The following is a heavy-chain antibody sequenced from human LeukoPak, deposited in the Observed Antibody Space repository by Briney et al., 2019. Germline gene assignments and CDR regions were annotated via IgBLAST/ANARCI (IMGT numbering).Heavy chain of an antibody. V-gene: IGHV4-39*01. D-gene: IGHD1-26*01. J-gene: IGHJ6*03. CDR2: INYSGTT. Sequence: SETLSLTCTVSGGSISSSTYYWVWVRQTPDKGLEWIASINYSGTTYHNPSLRGRVTISVDTSKNQFSLKLSSVTAADTAVYYCARLSHSGSYYYYYYMDVWGKGTTVTISS. CDR1: GGSISSSTYY. CDR3: ARLSHSGSYYYYYYMDV.